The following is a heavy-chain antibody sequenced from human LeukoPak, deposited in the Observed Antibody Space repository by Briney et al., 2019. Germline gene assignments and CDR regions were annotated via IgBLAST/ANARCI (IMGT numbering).Heavy chain of an antibody. Sequence: ASVKVSCKASGYTFTSYYMHWVRQAPGQGLEWMGIINPSGGSTSYTQKFQGRVTMTRNTSISTAYMELSSLRSEDTAVYYCARGRITMVRGVGDDWGQGTLVTVSS. J-gene: IGHJ4*02. CDR1: GYTFTSYY. CDR3: ARGRITMVRGVGDD. V-gene: IGHV1-46*01. D-gene: IGHD3-10*01. CDR2: INPSGGST.